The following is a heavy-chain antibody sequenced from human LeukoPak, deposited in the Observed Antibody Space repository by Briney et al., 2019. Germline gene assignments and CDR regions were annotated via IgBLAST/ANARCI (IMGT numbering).Heavy chain of an antibody. CDR1: GGSIGSYY. D-gene: IGHD6-19*01. V-gene: IGHV4-59*01. CDR3: ARDGVAGGFDY. Sequence: SETLSLTCTVSGGSIGSYYWNWIRQAPGKGLEWIGYIHYSGSTNHNSSLRSRVTISVDTSKNQYSLKLSSVTAADTAVYYCARDGVAGGFDYWGQGTLVTVSS. CDR2: IHYSGST. J-gene: IGHJ4*02.